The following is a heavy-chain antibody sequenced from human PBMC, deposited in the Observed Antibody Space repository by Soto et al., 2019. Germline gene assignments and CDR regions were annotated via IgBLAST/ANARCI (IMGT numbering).Heavy chain of an antibody. J-gene: IGHJ4*02. Sequence: GGSLRLSCAASGFTFSSYWMHWVRQAPGKGLVWVSRINSDGSSTSYADSVKGRFTISRDNAKNTLYLQMNSLRAEDTAVYYCERFAYGHTFDYWGQGTLVTVSS. D-gene: IGHD3-10*01. CDR2: INSDGSST. V-gene: IGHV3-74*01. CDR3: ERFAYGHTFDY. CDR1: GFTFSSYW.